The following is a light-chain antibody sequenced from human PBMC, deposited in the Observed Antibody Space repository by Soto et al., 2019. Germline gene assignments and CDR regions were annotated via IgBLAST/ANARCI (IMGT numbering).Light chain of an antibody. CDR2: DVN. V-gene: IGLV2-8*01. Sequence: QSALTQPPSASGSPGQSVTISCTGTSSDVGAYIFVSWYQQHPGKAPKLMVYDVNRRPPGVPDRFFGSKSGNTASLTVSGLQAEDDADYSCVSVAGGPYVFGTGTKVTVL. CDR1: SSDVGAYIF. CDR3: VSVAGGPYV. J-gene: IGLJ1*01.